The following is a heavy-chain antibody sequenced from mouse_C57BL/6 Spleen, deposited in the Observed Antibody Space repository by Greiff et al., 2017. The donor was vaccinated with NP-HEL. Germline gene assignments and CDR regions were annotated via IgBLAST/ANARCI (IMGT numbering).Heavy chain of an antibody. CDR3: ARQGQLREYYLDY. V-gene: IGHV5-15*01. CDR1: GFTFSDYG. J-gene: IGHJ2*01. Sequence: EVKVVESGGGLVQPGGSLKLSCAASGFTFSDYGMAWVRQAPRKGPEWVAFISNLAYSIYYADTVTGRFTISRENAKNTLYLEMSSLRSEDTAMYYCARQGQLREYYLDYWGQGTTLTVSS. D-gene: IGHD3-2*02. CDR2: ISNLAYSI.